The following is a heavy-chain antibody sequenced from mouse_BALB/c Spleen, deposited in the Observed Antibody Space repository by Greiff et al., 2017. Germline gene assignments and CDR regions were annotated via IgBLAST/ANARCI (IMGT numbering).Heavy chain of an antibody. CDR2: INSNGGST. Sequence: EVKLMESGGGLVKLGGSLKLSCAASGFTFSSYYMSWVRQTPEKRLELVAAINSNGGSTYYPDTVKGRFTISRDNAKNTLYLQMSSLKSEDTALYYCARHGDYDVWFAYWGQGTLVTVSA. V-gene: IGHV5-6-2*01. CDR1: GFTFSSYY. D-gene: IGHD2-4*01. CDR3: ARHGDYDVWFAY. J-gene: IGHJ3*01.